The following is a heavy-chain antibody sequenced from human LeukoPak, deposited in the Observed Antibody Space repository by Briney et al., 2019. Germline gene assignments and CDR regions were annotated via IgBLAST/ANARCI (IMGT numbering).Heavy chain of an antibody. Sequence: PGGSLRLSCAASGFTFSTYAMSWVRQAPGKGLEWVSAISGSGGSTYYADSVKGRFTISRDNAKNTVHLQMNSLRAEDTAIYYCAKRTAAALDYWGQGTLVTVSS. J-gene: IGHJ4*02. CDR3: AKRTAAALDY. V-gene: IGHV3-23*01. D-gene: IGHD6-13*01. CDR1: GFTFSTYA. CDR2: ISGSGGST.